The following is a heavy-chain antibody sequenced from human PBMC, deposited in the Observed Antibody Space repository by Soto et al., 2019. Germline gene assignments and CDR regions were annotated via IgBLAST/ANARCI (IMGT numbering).Heavy chain of an antibody. CDR1: GDSVSSNSAA. V-gene: IGHV6-1*01. J-gene: IGHJ3*02. CDR3: ARDKCSGGSCYHDAFDI. D-gene: IGHD2-15*01. Sequence: QSQTLSLTCAISGDSVSSNSAAWNWIRQSPSRGLEWLGRTYYRSKWYNDYAVSVKSRITINPDTSKNQFSLQLNSVTPEDTAVYYCARDKCSGGSCYHDAFDIWGQGTMVTVSS. CDR2: TYYRSKWYN.